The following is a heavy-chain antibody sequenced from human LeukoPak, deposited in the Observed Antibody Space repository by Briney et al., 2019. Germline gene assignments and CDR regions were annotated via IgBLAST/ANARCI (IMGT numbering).Heavy chain of an antibody. CDR2: IYHSGST. D-gene: IGHD1-26*01. Sequence: PSETLSLTCTVSGYSISSGYYWGWIRQPPGKGLEWIGSIYHSGSTYYNPSLKSRVTISVDTSKNQISLKLSSVTAADTALYYCARVWTDSGSHYDDRGAFDYWGQGTLVTVSS. CDR1: GYSISSGYY. V-gene: IGHV4-38-2*02. J-gene: IGHJ4*02. CDR3: ARVWTDSGSHYDDRGAFDY.